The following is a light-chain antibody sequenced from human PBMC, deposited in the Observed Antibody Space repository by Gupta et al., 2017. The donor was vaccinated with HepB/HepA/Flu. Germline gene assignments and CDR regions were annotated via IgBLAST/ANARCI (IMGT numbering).Light chain of an antibody. CDR3: RQGSNCPLT. CDR2: DTS. J-gene: IGKJ4*01. CDR1: QSVSIY. V-gene: IGKV3-11*01. Sequence: IVLTQSPATLSLSPGERATRSCRASQSVSIYLAWYQQKPGQTPRLLIYDTSNRAIGVPARYSGRRSGTDFTLTITSLEPEDFAVYYCRQGSNCPLTFGGGIKVDTK.